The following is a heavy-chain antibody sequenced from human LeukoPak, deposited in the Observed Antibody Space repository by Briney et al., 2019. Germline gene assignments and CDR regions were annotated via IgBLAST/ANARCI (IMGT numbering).Heavy chain of an antibody. D-gene: IGHD3-22*01. CDR1: GGSISSGSYY. CDR3: ARVKGGHYYDSSGYYGGYFDY. V-gene: IGHV4-61*02. J-gene: IGHJ4*02. CDR2: IYTSGST. Sequence: SQTLSLTCTVSGGSISSGSYYWSWIRQPAGKGLEWIGRIYTSGSTNYNPSLKSRVTISVDTSKNQFSLKLSSVTAADTAVYYCARVKGGHYYDSSGYYGGYFDYWGQGTLVTVSP.